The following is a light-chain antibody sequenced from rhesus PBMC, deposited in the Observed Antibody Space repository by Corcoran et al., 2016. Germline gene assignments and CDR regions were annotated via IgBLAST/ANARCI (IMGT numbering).Light chain of an antibody. Sequence: DIQMTQSPSSLSASVGDTVTITCRASQGISRYLNWYQQKPGKAPKHHIFAASSLESGVPSRFSGSGSGTEFTLPISSLQPDGYAAYSCLQPNSYPRTFGQGTKVEIK. CDR3: LQPNSYPRT. J-gene: IGKJ1*01. CDR2: AAS. CDR1: QGISRY. V-gene: IGKV1-28*02.